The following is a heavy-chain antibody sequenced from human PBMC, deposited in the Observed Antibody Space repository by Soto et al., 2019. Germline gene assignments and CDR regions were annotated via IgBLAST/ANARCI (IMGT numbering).Heavy chain of an antibody. J-gene: IGHJ6*02. D-gene: IGHD3-3*01. V-gene: IGHV1-69*01. Sequence: KVSCKASGGTFSSYAISWVRQAPGQGLEWMGGIIPIFGTANYAQKFQGRVTITADESTSTAYMELSSLRSEDTAVYYCARGSRYYDFWSGYYAYYYYGMDVWGQGTTVTVSS. CDR2: IIPIFGTA. CDR3: ARGSRYYDFWSGYYAYYYYGMDV. CDR1: GGTFSSYA.